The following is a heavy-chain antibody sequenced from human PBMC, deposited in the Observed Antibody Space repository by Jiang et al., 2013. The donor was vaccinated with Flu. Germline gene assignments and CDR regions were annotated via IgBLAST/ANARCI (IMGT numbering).Heavy chain of an antibody. V-gene: IGHV1-69*01. CDR3: ASVAWSGYTTHNYYYYGMDV. D-gene: IGHD3-3*01. Sequence: QSGAEVKKPGSSVKVSCKASGGTFSSYAISWVRQAPGQGLGWMGGIIPIFGTANYAQKFQGRVTITADESTSTAYMELSSLRSEDTAVYYCASVAWSGYTTHNYYYYGMDVWGQGTTVTVSS. CDR1: GGTFSSYA. J-gene: IGHJ6*02. CDR2: IIPIFGTA.